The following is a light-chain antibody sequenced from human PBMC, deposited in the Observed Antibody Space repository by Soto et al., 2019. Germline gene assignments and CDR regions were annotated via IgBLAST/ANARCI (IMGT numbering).Light chain of an antibody. CDR3: QQYDQWWT. J-gene: IGKJ1*01. CDR2: GAS. CDR1: QSVSSSY. V-gene: IGKV3-20*01. Sequence: EIVLTQSPGTLSLSPGERATLSCRASQSVSSSYLAWYQQKPGQAPRLLIYGASSRATGIPARFSGSGSGTEYSLTISSLQSEDFGVYFCQQYDQWWTFGQGTKVDIK.